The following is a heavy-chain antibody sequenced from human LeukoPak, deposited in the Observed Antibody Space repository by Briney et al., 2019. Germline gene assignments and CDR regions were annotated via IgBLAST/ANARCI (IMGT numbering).Heavy chain of an antibody. CDR2: LSGSGITT. V-gene: IGHV3-23*01. Sequence: GGSLRLSCAASGFTFSNSATSWVRQAPGKGLEWVSTLSGSGITTYYADSVRGRFTISRDNSKNTLYLQMNSLRAEDTAVYYCAKGIYSSGWSYFDYWGHGTLVTVSS. D-gene: IGHD6-19*01. CDR1: GFTFSNSA. J-gene: IGHJ4*01. CDR3: AKGIYSSGWSYFDY.